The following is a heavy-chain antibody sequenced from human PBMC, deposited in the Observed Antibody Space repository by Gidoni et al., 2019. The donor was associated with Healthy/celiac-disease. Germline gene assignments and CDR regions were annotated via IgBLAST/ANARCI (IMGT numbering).Heavy chain of an antibody. CDR3: ARGAGGYKNWFDP. Sequence: QVQLQQWGAGLLKPSETLSLTCAVYGGSFSGYYWSWIRQPPGKGLEWIGEINHSGSTNYNPSLKSRVTISVDTSKNQFSLKLSSVTAADTAVYYCARGAGGYKNWFDPWGQGTLVTVSS. CDR2: INHSGST. CDR1: GGSFSGYY. J-gene: IGHJ5*02. V-gene: IGHV4-34*01. D-gene: IGHD5-18*01.